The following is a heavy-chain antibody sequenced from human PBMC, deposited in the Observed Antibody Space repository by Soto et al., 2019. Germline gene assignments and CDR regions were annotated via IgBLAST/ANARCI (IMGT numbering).Heavy chain of an antibody. Sequence: QLQLQESGPGLVKPSETLSLTCTVSGGSISSSSYYWGWIRQPPGKGLEWIGSIYYSGSTYYNPSLKSRVTISVDTSKNQFSLKLSSVTAADTAVYYCARLDIAVAGYYFDYWGQGTLVTVSS. CDR3: ARLDIAVAGYYFDY. CDR2: IYYSGST. D-gene: IGHD6-19*01. CDR1: GGSISSSSYY. J-gene: IGHJ4*02. V-gene: IGHV4-39*01.